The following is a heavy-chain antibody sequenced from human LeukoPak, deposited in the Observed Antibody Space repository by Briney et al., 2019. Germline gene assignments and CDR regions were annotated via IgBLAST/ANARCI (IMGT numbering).Heavy chain of an antibody. D-gene: IGHD3-16*01. CDR1: GYTFTGYY. V-gene: IGHV1-69*05. CDR2: IIPIFGTA. J-gene: IGHJ4*02. CDR3: ASEETYPDRVSFGY. Sequence: SVKVSCKASGYTFTGYYMHWVRQAPGQGLEWMGRIIPIFGTANYAQKFQGRVTITTDESTSTAYMDLSSLRSEDTAVYYCASEETYPDRVSFGYWGQGTLVTVSS.